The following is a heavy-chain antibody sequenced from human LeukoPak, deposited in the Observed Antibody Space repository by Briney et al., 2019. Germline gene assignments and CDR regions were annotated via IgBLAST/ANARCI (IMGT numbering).Heavy chain of an antibody. Sequence: PSETLSLTCTVSGGSISSGSYYWGWIRQPPGKGLQWIGSIYHSGSTSYNPSLKSRVTISVDTSKNQFSLKLSSVTAADTAVYYCAREYGPKVYAPLAFDIWGQGTMVTVSS. D-gene: IGHD2-8*01. V-gene: IGHV4-39*07. J-gene: IGHJ3*02. CDR1: GGSISSGSYY. CDR3: AREYGPKVYAPLAFDI. CDR2: IYHSGST.